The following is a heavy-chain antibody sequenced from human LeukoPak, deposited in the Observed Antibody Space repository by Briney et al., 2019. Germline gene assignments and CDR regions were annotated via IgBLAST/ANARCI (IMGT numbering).Heavy chain of an antibody. CDR3: ARDRKAGGVGEFGP. CDR1: GFTFSTYS. CDR2: ITRSSYYI. D-gene: IGHD1-26*01. V-gene: IGHV3-21*01. Sequence: GGSLRLSCAAPGFTFSTYSMNWVRQAPGKGLEWVSSITRSSYYIYYADSVKGRFTISRDNAKNSLYLQMNSLRTEDTAVYYCARDRKAGGVGEFGPWGQGTLVTVSS. J-gene: IGHJ5*02.